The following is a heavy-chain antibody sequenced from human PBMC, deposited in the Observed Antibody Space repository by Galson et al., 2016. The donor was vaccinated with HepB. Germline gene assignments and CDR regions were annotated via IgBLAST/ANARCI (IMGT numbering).Heavy chain of an antibody. CDR2: ISWNSDSI. CDR3: AKSDCSSTSCFPDY. V-gene: IGHV3-9*01. CDR1: GFTFGHYA. D-gene: IGHD2-2*01. J-gene: IGHJ4*02. Sequence: SLRLSCAASGFTFGHYAMHWVRQAPGKGLEWVSGISWNSDSIGYADSVKGRFTISRDNAKNSLYLQMNSLRAEDTALYYYAKSDCSSTSCFPDYWGQGTLVTVSS.